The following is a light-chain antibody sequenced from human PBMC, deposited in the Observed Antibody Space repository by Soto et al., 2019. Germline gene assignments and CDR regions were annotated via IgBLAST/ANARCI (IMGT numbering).Light chain of an antibody. Sequence: NFMLTQPHSVSESPGKTVTISCTRSRGSIASNYVQWDQQRPGSAPTTVIYEDNQRPSGVPDRFSGSIDSSSNSASLTISGLKTEDEADYYCQSYDSSNNVVFGGGTKLTVL. CDR2: EDN. V-gene: IGLV6-57*04. CDR1: RGSIASNY. J-gene: IGLJ2*01. CDR3: QSYDSSNNVV.